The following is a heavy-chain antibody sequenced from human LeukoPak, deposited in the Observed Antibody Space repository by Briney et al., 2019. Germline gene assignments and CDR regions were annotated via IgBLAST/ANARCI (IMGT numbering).Heavy chain of an antibody. CDR2: TYSDGST. D-gene: IGHD1-1*01. CDR1: GFTVSRNY. CDR3: ARDGGSSTKEPTGGYYYYGMDV. V-gene: IGHV3-53*01. J-gene: IGHJ6*02. Sequence: GGSLRLSCAASGFTVSRNYMSWVTQAPGKGLEWVSLTYSDGSTSYTESVKGRFTISRDNSKNTLSLQLNSLRAEDTAVYYCARDGGSSTKEPTGGYYYYGMDVWAKGPRSPSS.